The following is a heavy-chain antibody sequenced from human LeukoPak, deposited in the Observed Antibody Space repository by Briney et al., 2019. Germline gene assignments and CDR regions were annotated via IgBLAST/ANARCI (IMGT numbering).Heavy chain of an antibody. Sequence: GGSLRLSCAASGFTFSRYWMSWVRQAPGKGLEWVANIKQDGSEKYYVDSVKGRFTISRDNAKNSLYLQMNSLRAEDTAVYYCARDNYDSSGYPDYWGQGTLVTVSS. D-gene: IGHD3-22*01. CDR2: IKQDGSEK. J-gene: IGHJ4*02. CDR3: ARDNYDSSGYPDY. V-gene: IGHV3-7*01. CDR1: GFTFSRYW.